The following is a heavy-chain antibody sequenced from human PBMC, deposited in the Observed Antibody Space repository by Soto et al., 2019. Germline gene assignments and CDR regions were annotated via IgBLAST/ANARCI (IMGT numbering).Heavy chain of an antibody. J-gene: IGHJ5*02. V-gene: IGHV4-39*01. CDR1: GGSISSSSYY. D-gene: IGHD3-9*01. Sequence: QLQLQESGPGLVKPSETLSLTCTVSGGSISSSSYYWGWIRQPPGKGLEWIGSIYYSGSTYYNPSLKSRVTISVDTSKNQFSLKLSSVTAADTAVYYCARAQYYDILTGSLLQLGFDPWGQGTLVTVSS. CDR3: ARAQYYDILTGSLLQLGFDP. CDR2: IYYSGST.